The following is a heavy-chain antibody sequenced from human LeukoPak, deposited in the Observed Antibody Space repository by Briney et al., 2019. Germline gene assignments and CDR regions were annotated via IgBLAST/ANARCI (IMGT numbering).Heavy chain of an antibody. D-gene: IGHD1-1*01. V-gene: IGHV4-59*01. CDR2: IYYSGST. CDR1: GVTISAYY. Sequence: SETLSLSCAVSGVTISAYYWSWIRQPPGQGLEWVGYIYYSGSTDYNPSPKSRATTAAETSTNQFFLQLSTVPAADTAVYYCGRENARVVIDCWVQGTLVTVSS. CDR3: GRENARVVIDC. J-gene: IGHJ4*02.